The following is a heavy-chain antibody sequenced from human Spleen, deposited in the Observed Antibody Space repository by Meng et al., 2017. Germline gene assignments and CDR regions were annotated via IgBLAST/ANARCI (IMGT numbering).Heavy chain of an antibody. V-gene: IGHV4-34*01. J-gene: IGHJ4*02. D-gene: IGHD6-19*01. CDR3: VRLPRISGWYGDAGGYFDF. CDR1: GASFSAYH. Sequence: SETLSLTCAVSGASFSAYHWSWIRQSPGKVLEWIGEIKHSGYTSYNPSLKSRVTISVDKSKNHFTLNLTSVTAADTAVYFCVRLPRISGWYGDAGGYFDFWDQGNLVTVSS. CDR2: IKHSGYT.